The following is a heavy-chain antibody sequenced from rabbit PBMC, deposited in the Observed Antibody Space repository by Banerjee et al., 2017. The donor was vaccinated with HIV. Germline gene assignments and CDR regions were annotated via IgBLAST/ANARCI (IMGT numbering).Heavy chain of an antibody. CDR1: GFDFSSNA. D-gene: IGHD4-1*01. CDR3: ARDLAGVIGWNFKL. CDR2: IAVGSSAGT. J-gene: IGHJ4*01. V-gene: IGHV1S40*01. Sequence: QSLEESGGDLVKPGASLTLTCTASGFDFSSNAMCWVRQAPGKGLEWIACIAVGSSAGTDYANWAKGRFTISRTSWTTVTLQMTSLTAADTATYFCARDLAGVIGWNFKLWGPGTLVTVS.